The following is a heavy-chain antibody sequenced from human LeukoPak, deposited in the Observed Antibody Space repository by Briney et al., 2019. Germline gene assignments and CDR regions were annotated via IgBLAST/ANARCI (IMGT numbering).Heavy chain of an antibody. Sequence: GVSLNSPCPGPGYSFTSYRISRVRQIPGKGPDWMGRIDSSESYTNDSPSFHGHVTISADKSISTAYLQWSRLKASDTAMYYCARLPPPTAMVYYSGMDVWGQGTTVTVS. D-gene: IGHD5-18*01. J-gene: IGHJ6*02. CDR3: ARLPPPTAMVYYSGMDV. CDR2: IDSSESYT. V-gene: IGHV5-10-1*01. CDR1: GYSFTSYR.